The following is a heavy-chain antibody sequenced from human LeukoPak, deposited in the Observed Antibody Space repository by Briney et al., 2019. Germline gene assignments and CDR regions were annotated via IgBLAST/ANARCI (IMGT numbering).Heavy chain of an antibody. Sequence: PSETLSLTCAVYGGSFSGYYWSWIRQPPGKGLEWIGEINHSGSTNYNPSLKSRVTISVDTSKNQFSLKLSSVTAADTAVYYCARGIAAAGTHLDYWGQGTLVTVSS. CDR3: ARGIAAAGTHLDY. CDR2: INHSGST. CDR1: GGSFSGYY. V-gene: IGHV4-34*01. J-gene: IGHJ4*02. D-gene: IGHD6-13*01.